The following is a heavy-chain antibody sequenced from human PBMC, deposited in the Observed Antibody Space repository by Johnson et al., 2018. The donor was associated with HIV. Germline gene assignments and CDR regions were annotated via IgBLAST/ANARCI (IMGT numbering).Heavy chain of an antibody. J-gene: IGHJ6*02. D-gene: IGHD3-22*01. V-gene: IGHV3-53*01. CDR1: GFTVSSNY. Sequence: VQLVESGGGLIQPGGSLRLSCAASGFTVSSNYMSWVRQAPGKGLEWVSVIYSGGSTYYADSVKGRFTISRDNSKNTLYLQMNSLRAEDTAVYYCAKFRQIMIVTWGGACDIWCQGTTVTVSS. CDR3: AKFRQIMIVTWGGACDI. CDR2: IYSGGST.